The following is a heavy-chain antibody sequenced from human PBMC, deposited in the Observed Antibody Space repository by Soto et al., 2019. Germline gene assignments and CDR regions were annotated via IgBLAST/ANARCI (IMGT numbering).Heavy chain of an antibody. CDR3: ARDETPIAAAGNWFDP. D-gene: IGHD6-13*01. Sequence: ASVKVSCTASGYTFTSYGISWVRQAPGQGLEWMGWISAYNGNTNYAQKLQGRVTMTTDTSTSTAYMELRSLRSDDTAVYYCARDETPIAAAGNWFDPWGQGTLVTVSS. CDR1: GYTFTSYG. J-gene: IGHJ5*02. CDR2: ISAYNGNT. V-gene: IGHV1-18*01.